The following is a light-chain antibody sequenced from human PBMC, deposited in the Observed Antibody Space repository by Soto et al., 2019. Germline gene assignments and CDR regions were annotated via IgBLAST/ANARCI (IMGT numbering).Light chain of an antibody. Sequence: DMQMTQSPTSLSASVGDRVTITCRPSRDIGNYIAWYQQKPGRVPKLLLSTASTLQSGVPSRFSGSGSGTDFTLTISSLQPEDVATYYCQNYDNAPLTFGGGTKVEIK. V-gene: IGKV1-27*01. CDR2: TAS. J-gene: IGKJ4*01. CDR1: RDIGNY. CDR3: QNYDNAPLT.